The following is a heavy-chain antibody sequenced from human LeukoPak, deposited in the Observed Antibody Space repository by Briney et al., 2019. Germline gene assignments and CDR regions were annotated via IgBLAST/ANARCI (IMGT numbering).Heavy chain of an antibody. CDR2: INHSGST. J-gene: IGHJ4*02. V-gene: IGHV4-34*01. Sequence: SETLSLTCAVYGGSFSGYYWSWIRQPPGKGLEWIGEINHSGSTNYNPSLKSRVTISVDTSKNQFSLKLSSVTAAGTAVYYCAISKLRYYFDYWGQGTLVTVSS. CDR1: GGSFSGYY. CDR3: AISKLRYYFDY. D-gene: IGHD1-1*01.